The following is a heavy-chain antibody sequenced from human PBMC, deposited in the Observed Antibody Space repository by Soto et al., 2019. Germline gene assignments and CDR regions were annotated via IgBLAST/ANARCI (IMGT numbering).Heavy chain of an antibody. CDR2: IYHSGSS. V-gene: IGHV4-39*01. J-gene: IGHJ3*01. CDR1: GGSISTSSYY. CDR3: ARREGWERWPDAFDL. D-gene: IGHD1-26*01. Sequence: QLQLQESGPGLVKPSETLSLICSVSGGSISTSSYYWGWIRQPPGKGLEWIGSIYHSGSSYYKPSLKSRVIISVDKSKKQVSLKLSSVTAADTAVYYCARREGWERWPDAFDLWGQGTRVTVSS.